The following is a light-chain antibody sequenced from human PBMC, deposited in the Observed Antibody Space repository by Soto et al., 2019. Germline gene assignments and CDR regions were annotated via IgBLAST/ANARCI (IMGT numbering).Light chain of an antibody. CDR1: QDISNY. CDR3: QKYNGAPWT. V-gene: IGKV1-27*01. CDR2: AAS. J-gene: IGKJ1*01. Sequence: DIQMTQSPSSLSASVGDRVTITCRASQDISNYLAWYQQIPGKAPKLLIYAASTLQSGVPSRFSAGGSGTDFTLTISGLQPEDFGTYYCQKYNGAPWTFGQGTKVEIK.